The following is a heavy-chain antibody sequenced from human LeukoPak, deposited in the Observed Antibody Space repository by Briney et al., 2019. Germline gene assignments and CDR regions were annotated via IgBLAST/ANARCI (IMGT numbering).Heavy chain of an antibody. CDR2: INPNSGGT. CDR3: ASQSSSSGRNYYYYMDV. CDR1: GYTFTGYY. J-gene: IGHJ6*03. V-gene: IGHV1-2*02. D-gene: IGHD6-6*01. Sequence: ALVKVSCKASGYTFTGYYMHWVRQAPGQGLEWMGWINPNSGGTNYAQKSQGRVTMTRDTSISTAYMELSRLRSDDTAVYYCASQSSSSGRNYYYYMDVWGKGTTVTVSS.